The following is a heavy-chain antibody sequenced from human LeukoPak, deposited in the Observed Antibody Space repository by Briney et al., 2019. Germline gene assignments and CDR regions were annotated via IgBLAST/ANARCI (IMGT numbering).Heavy chain of an antibody. J-gene: IGHJ4*02. CDR1: GYTFTGYY. Sequence: ASVKVSCKASGYTFTGYYMHWVRQAPGQGLEWMGRINPNSGGTNYAQKFQGRVTMTRDTSISTAYMELGRLRSDDTAVYYRARARGTSGSYFREDFDYWGQGTLVTVSS. CDR2: INPNSGGT. V-gene: IGHV1-2*06. CDR3: ARARGTSGSYFREDFDY. D-gene: IGHD3-10*01.